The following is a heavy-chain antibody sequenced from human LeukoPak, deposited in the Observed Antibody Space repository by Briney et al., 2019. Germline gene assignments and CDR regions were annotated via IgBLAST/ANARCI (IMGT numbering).Heavy chain of an antibody. CDR3: ARDPKYGDLDY. J-gene: IGHJ4*02. V-gene: IGHV3-66*01. D-gene: IGHD4-17*01. CDR1: GVTVSSTY. Sequence: PGGSLRLSCAASGVTVSSTYMSWVRQAPGKGLEWVSVIYGGSSTYNADSVKGRFTISRDNSKNTLYLQMNSLRVEDTAVYYCARDPKYGDLDYWGQGTLVTVSS. CDR2: IYGGSST.